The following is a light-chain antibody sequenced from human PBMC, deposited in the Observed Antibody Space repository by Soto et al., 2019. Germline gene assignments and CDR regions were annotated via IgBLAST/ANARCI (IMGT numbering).Light chain of an antibody. J-gene: IGLJ2*01. CDR1: SSDIGDYDY. Sequence: QSVLTQPASVSGSPGQSITISCTGTSSDIGDYDYVSWYQHLPGKAPKLLIFDVTHRPSGVSDRFSGSKSGNTASLTISGVRPEDEADYYCASWDDNLNGPVFGRGTKLTVL. CDR2: DVT. CDR3: ASWDDNLNGPV. V-gene: IGLV2-14*01.